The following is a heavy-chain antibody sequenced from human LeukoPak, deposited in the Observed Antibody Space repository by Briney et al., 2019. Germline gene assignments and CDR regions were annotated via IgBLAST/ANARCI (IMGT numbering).Heavy chain of an antibody. J-gene: IGHJ4*02. CDR2: IIPIFGTA. CDR1: GGTFSSYA. CDR3: ATGPILTGYYISDY. V-gene: IGHV1-69*06. Sequence: SVKVSCKASGGTFSSYAISWVRQAPGQGLEWMGGIIPIFGTANYAQKFRGRVTITADKSTSTAYMELSSLRSEDTAVYYCATGPILTGYYISDYWGQGTLVTVSS. D-gene: IGHD3-9*01.